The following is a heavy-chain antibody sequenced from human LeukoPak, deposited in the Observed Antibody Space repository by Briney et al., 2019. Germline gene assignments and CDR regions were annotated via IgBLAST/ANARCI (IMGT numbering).Heavy chain of an antibody. CDR2: ICWNSGSI. CDR3: ARERVVVVPAAMYYYGMDV. Sequence: GGSLRISCAASGFTFDDYAMHWVREAPGKGLEGVSGICWNSGSIGYADSVKGRFTISRDNAKNSLYLQMNSLRAEDTAVYYCARERVVVVPAAMYYYGMDVWGQGTTVTVSS. J-gene: IGHJ6*02. V-gene: IGHV3-9*01. D-gene: IGHD2-2*01. CDR1: GFTFDDYA.